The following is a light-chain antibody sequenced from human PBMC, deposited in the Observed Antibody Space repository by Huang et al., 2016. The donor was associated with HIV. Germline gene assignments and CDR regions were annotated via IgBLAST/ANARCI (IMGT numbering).Light chain of an antibody. J-gene: IGKJ2*01. CDR1: QSLLNSNGYKY. CDR2: LGS. CDR3: MQSLEAPYT. V-gene: IGKV2-28*01. Sequence: DIVMTQSPLSLPVTPGEPASIYCKSSQSLLNSNGYKYLDWYLQKPGQSPQLLIYLGSDRASGVPDRCSGIGAGTDFTLKISRVEAEDVGVYYCMQSLEAPYTFGQGTKLEIK.